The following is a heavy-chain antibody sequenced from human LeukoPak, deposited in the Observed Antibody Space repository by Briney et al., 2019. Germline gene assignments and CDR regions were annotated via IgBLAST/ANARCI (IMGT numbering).Heavy chain of an antibody. J-gene: IGHJ6*02. Sequence: GDSLRLSCAASGFIFSDYGMGWVRQAPGEGLEWVSLIYSDGRTYYADSVRGRFTISRDNSKNTLYLQMNSLRVEDTAVFYCVRPKHSSTSWLHYGMDVWGQGTTVTVSS. CDR2: IYSDGRT. CDR3: VRPKHSSTSWLHYGMDV. D-gene: IGHD2-2*01. V-gene: IGHV3-66*04. CDR1: GFIFSDYG.